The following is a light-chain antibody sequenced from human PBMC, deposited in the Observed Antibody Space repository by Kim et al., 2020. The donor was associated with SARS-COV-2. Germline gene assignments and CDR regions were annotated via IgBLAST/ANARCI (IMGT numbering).Light chain of an antibody. CDR3: MQALQTIT. CDR1: RSLIHPNGHSY. V-gene: IGKV2-28*01. CDR2: LSS. J-gene: IGKJ5*01. Sequence: DIWLTQSPLSLPVTPGEPASISCRSSRSLIHPNGHSYLDWYVQKPGQSPQLLIYLSSIRASGVPDRFSDSGSGTEFTLKISRVEAEDVGVYYCMQALQTITFGQGTRLEIK.